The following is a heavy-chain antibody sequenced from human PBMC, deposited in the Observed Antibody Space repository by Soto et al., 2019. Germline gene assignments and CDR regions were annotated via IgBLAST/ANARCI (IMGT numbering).Heavy chain of an antibody. D-gene: IGHD3-3*01. J-gene: IGHJ5*02. V-gene: IGHV4-39*01. CDR2: IYYSGST. Sequence: SETLSLTCTVSGGSISSSSYYWGWIRQPPGKGLEWIGSIYYSGSTYYNPSLKSRVTISVDTSKNQFSLKLSSVTAADTAVYYCARHPIITIFGVVTPNWFDPWGQGTLVTVSS. CDR3: ARHPIITIFGVVTPNWFDP. CDR1: GGSISSSSYY.